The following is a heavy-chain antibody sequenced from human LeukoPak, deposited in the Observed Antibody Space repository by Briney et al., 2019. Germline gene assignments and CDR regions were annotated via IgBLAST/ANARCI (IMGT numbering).Heavy chain of an antibody. Sequence: SQTLSLTCAISGDSVSSNSAAWNWIRQSPSRGLEWLGRTYYMSKWYNDYAVSVKSRITIHPDTSKNQFSLQLNSVTPEDTAVYYCARDLSGSYWGGYYYYMDVWGKGTTVTVSS. CDR2: TYYMSKWYN. CDR1: GDSVSSNSAA. CDR3: ARDLSGSYWGGYYYYMDV. V-gene: IGHV6-1*01. D-gene: IGHD1-26*01. J-gene: IGHJ6*03.